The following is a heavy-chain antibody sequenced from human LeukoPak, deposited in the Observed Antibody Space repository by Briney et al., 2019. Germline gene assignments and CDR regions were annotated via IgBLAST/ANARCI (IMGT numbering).Heavy chain of an antibody. CDR2: IYPGDSDT. Sequence: GESLKISCKISGYTFTDYWLGWVRQMPGKGLEWMGIIYPGDSDTGYSPSFQGQVTISADKSINTAYLQWSSLKASDTAIYYCAREGLYTGSYTSDYWDQGTLVTVSS. CDR3: AREGLYTGSYTSDY. CDR1: GYTFTDYW. J-gene: IGHJ4*02. D-gene: IGHD1-26*01. V-gene: IGHV5-51*01.